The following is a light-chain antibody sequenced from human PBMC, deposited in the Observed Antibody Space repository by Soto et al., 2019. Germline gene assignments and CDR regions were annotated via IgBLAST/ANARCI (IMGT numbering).Light chain of an antibody. CDR1: QSVSTY. CDR3: QQRSDWPT. Sequence: EIVLTQSPATLSLSPGERATLSCRASQSVSTYLAWYQQKPGQAPRLLIYDASNRAAGIPARFSGGGSGTDFTLTITSLDPEDFAVYSCQQRSDWPTFGGGTKVEIK. CDR2: DAS. V-gene: IGKV3-11*01. J-gene: IGKJ4*01.